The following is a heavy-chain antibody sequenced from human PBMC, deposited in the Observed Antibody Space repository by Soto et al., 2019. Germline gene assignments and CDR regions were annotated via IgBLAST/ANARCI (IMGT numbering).Heavy chain of an antibody. Sequence: PGGSLRLSCAAAGFTVDSYSINWVRQAPGKGLEWVSYISRSSGSIFYADSVRGRFTISRDNAKNSLYLQMNSLRDEDTAVYYCAREGGNLKWFDPWGQGTLVTVSS. CDR3: AREGGNLKWFDP. J-gene: IGHJ5*02. D-gene: IGHD1-26*01. V-gene: IGHV3-48*02. CDR2: ISRSSGSI. CDR1: GFTVDSYS.